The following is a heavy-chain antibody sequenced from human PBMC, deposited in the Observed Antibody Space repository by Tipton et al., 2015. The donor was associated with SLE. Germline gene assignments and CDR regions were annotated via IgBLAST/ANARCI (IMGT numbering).Heavy chain of an antibody. CDR3: ARVTSSSWFFDY. CDR2: INHSGST. Sequence: LRLSCAASGFTFSSYAMSWVRQAPGKGLEWIGEINHSGSTSYNPSLKSRVTISVDTSKNQFSLKLSSVTAADTAVYYCARVTSSSWFFDYWGQGTLVTVSS. CDR1: GFTFSSYA. D-gene: IGHD6-13*01. J-gene: IGHJ4*02. V-gene: IGHV4-34*01.